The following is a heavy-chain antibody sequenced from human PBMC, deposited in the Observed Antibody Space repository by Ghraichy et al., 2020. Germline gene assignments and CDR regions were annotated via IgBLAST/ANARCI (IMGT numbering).Heavy chain of an antibody. CDR1: GYSISSAHY. D-gene: IGHD2-2*01. CDR3: ARGAFCSGSTCNNWFDP. Sequence: SETLSLTCVVSGYSISSAHYWGWIRQTSGRGLEWIGIIYHTGSTHYNPYLKSRVTISIDTSKNQFSLKMTTVTAADTAVYYCARGAFCSGSTCNNWFDPWGQGTLVTVSS. CDR2: IYHTGST. J-gene: IGHJ5*02. V-gene: IGHV4-38-2*01.